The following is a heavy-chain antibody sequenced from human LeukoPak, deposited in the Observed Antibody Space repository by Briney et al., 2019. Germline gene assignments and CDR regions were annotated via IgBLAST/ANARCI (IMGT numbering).Heavy chain of an antibody. CDR3: ARGAGWLPLV. D-gene: IGHD5-24*01. J-gene: IGHJ4*02. V-gene: IGHV4-61*08. CDR2: IYYSGST. CDR1: GGSISSGGYY. Sequence: KTSETLSLTCTVSGGSISSGGYYWSWIRQHPGKGLEWIGYIYYSGSTNYNPSLKSRVTISVDTSKSQFSLKLSSVTAADTAVYYCARGAGWLPLVWGQGTLVTVSS.